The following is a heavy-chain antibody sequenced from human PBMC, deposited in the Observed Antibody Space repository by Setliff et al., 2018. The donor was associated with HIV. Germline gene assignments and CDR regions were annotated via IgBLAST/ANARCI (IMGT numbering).Heavy chain of an antibody. D-gene: IGHD1-26*01. Sequence: TLSLTCAVYGGSFSGFYWSWIRQPPGKGLEWIGEINHSGSTNYNMSLWSRVTISLDASRNQFSLELISVTAADTAVYYCAGGPGTTSIDYWAQGTLVTVSS. CDR1: GGSFSGFY. J-gene: IGHJ4*02. CDR3: AGGPGTTSIDY. CDR2: INHSGST. V-gene: IGHV4-34*01.